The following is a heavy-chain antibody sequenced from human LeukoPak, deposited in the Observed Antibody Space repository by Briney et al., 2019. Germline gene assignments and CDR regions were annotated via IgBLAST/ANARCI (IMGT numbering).Heavy chain of an antibody. CDR1: GYRFTSYW. V-gene: IGHV5-51*01. CDR3: ARLGERWLQLRVGSVFDY. CDR2: IYPGDSDT. Sequence: GESLKISCKGSGYRFTSYWIGWVRQMPGKGLEWMGIIYPGDSDTRYSPSFQGQVTISADKSISTAYLQWSSLKASDTAMYYCARLGERWLQLRVGSVFDYWGQGTLVTVSS. J-gene: IGHJ4*02. D-gene: IGHD5-24*01.